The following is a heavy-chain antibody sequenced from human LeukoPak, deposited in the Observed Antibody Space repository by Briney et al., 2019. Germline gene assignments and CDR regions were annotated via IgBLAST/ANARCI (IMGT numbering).Heavy chain of an antibody. Sequence: SETLSLTCTVSGGSISSYYWSWIRQSPGKGLEWIGYIYYRGSTSYNPSLKSRVTISVDTSKNQFSLKLTSVSAADTAVYYCARLSGSPHPPFDYWGQGTLVTVSS. CDR1: GGSISSYY. D-gene: IGHD1-26*01. J-gene: IGHJ4*02. V-gene: IGHV4-59*08. CDR3: ARLSGSPHPPFDY. CDR2: IYYRGST.